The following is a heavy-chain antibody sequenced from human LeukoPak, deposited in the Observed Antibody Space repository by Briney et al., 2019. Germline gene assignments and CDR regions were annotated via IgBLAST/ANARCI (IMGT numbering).Heavy chain of an antibody. V-gene: IGHV3-33*08. CDR3: ARVYSSGWCNWFGP. Sequence: GGSLRLSCAASGFTFSSYAMHWVRQAPGKGLEWVAVISYDGSNKYYADSVRGRFTISRDNAKNTLYLQMNSLRADDAAVYYCARVYSSGWCNWFGPWGQGTLVTVSS. CDR1: GFTFSSYA. D-gene: IGHD6-19*01. CDR2: ISYDGSNK. J-gene: IGHJ5*02.